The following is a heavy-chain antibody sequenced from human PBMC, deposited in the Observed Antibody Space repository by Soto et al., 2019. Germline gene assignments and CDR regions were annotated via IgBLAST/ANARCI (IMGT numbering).Heavy chain of an antibody. D-gene: IGHD3-3*01. CDR1: GGSISSYY. CDR2: IYYSGST. CDR3: ARDDPLRLGFDP. Sequence: SETLSLTCTVSGGSISSYYWSWIRQPPGKGLEWIGYIYYSGSTNYNPSLKSRVTISVDTSKNQFSLKLSSVTAADTAVYYCARDDPLRLGFDPWGQGTLVTVSS. J-gene: IGHJ5*02. V-gene: IGHV4-59*01.